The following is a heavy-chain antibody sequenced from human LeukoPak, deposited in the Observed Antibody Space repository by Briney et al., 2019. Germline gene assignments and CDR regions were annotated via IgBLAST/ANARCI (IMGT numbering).Heavy chain of an antibody. J-gene: IGHJ6*02. CDR1: GFTVSSNY. V-gene: IGHV3-53*01. D-gene: IGHD2-2*01. CDR3: ASGPSYCSSTSCYSDYYYGMDV. CDR2: IYSGGST. Sequence: GSLSLSCAASGFTVSSNYMSWVRQAPGKGLEWVSVIYSGGSTYYADSVKGRFTISRDNSKNTLYLQMNSLRAEDTAVYYCASGPSYCSSTSCYSDYYYGMDVWGQGTTVTVSS.